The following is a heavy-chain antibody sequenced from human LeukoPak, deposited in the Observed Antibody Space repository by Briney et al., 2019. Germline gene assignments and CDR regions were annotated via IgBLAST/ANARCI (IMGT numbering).Heavy chain of an antibody. J-gene: IGHJ4*02. Sequence: GGYLWLSCAASGFTFSSYAMHWVRQAPGKGLEWVSYISSVGSTIYYADSVKGRFTISRDNAKNSLYLQMNSLRAEDTAVYYCARELDYYGSGSFDYWGQGTLVTVSS. D-gene: IGHD3-10*01. CDR1: GFTFSSYA. V-gene: IGHV3-48*03. CDR2: ISSVGSTI. CDR3: ARELDYYGSGSFDY.